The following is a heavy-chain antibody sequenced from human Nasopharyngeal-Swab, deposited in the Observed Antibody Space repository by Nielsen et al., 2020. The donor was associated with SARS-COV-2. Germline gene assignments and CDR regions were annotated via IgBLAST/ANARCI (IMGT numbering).Heavy chain of an antibody. V-gene: IGHV4-34*01. Sequence: SETLSLTCAVDGWSFSGYYWSWIRQPPGKVRGWLGEINHSGGTRYNPSLKSRVTISVDTSTNQLSLKLTSLTAADTAMYYCARGQDGAAAALWGQGTLVTVSS. CDR3: ARGQDGAAAAL. CDR1: GWSFSGYY. D-gene: IGHD6-13*01. CDR2: INHSGGT. J-gene: IGHJ4*02.